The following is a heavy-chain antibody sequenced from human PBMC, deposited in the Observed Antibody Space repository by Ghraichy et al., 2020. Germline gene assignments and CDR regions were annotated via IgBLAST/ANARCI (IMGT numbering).Heavy chain of an antibody. CDR2: MTSSGRTK. D-gene: IGHD4-23*01. Sequence: GESLNISCVVSEFTFSGYSMNWVRQSPGKGLEWVSYMTSSGRTKSYADSVKGRFTISRDNAQNSLYLEMNSLRDEDTAVYYCARGSKVVRFYYYDGMDVWGQGTTVTVSS. CDR1: EFTFSGYS. CDR3: ARGSKVVRFYYYDGMDV. V-gene: IGHV3-48*02. J-gene: IGHJ6*02.